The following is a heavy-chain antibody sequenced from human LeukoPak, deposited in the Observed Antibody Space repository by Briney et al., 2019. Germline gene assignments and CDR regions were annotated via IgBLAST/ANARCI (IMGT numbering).Heavy chain of an antibody. D-gene: IGHD2-2*01. V-gene: IGHV4-34*01. J-gene: IGHJ4*02. CDR2: INHSGST. Sequence: SETLSLTCAVYGGSFSGYYWSWIRQPPGKGLERIGEINHSGSTNYNLSLKSRVTISVDTSKNQFSLKLSSVTAADTAVYYCAKLPGRYCSSTSCDYWGQGTLVTVSS. CDR1: GGSFSGYY. CDR3: AKLPGRYCSSTSCDY.